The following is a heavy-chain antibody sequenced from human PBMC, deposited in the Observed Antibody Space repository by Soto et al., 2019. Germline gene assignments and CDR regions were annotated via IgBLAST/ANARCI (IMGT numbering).Heavy chain of an antibody. Sequence: PGGSLRLSCAASGFTFIKYAMTWVRQAPGKGLEWVSYISSSGSTIYYADSVKGRFTISRDNAKNSLYLQMNSLRAEDTAVYYCASSSQNWFDPWGQGTLVTVSS. D-gene: IGHD3-10*01. CDR2: ISSSGSTI. CDR3: ASSSQNWFDP. J-gene: IGHJ5*02. CDR1: GFTFIKYA. V-gene: IGHV3-11*01.